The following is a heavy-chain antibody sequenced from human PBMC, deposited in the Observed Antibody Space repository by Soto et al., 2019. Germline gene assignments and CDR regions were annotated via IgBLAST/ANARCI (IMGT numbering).Heavy chain of an antibody. D-gene: IGHD6-13*01. CDR1: GGSISSYY. CDR3: ARTYLAAAGTDWFDH. V-gene: IGHV4-59*01. CDR2: IYYSGST. Sequence: SETLSLTCTVSGGSISSYYWSWIRQPPGKGLEWIGYIYYSGSTNYNPSLKSRVTISVDTSKNQFSLKLSSVTAADTAVYYCARTYLAAAGTDWFDHWGQGTLVTVSS. J-gene: IGHJ5*02.